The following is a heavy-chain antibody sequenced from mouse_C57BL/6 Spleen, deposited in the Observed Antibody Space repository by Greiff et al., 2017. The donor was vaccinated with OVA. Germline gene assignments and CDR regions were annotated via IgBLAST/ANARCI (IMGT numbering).Heavy chain of an antibody. CDR3: ARDSNGYAMDY. CDR1: GYTFTSYW. Sequence: QVQLQQPGAELVQPGASVKLSCKASGYTFTSYWMHWVKQRPGRGLAWIGRIDPNSGGTKYNEKCKSKATLTVDNPSSTAYMQLSSRTSEDSAVYYWARDSNGYAMDYWGQGTSVTVSS. V-gene: IGHV1-72*01. J-gene: IGHJ4*01. D-gene: IGHD2-5*01. CDR2: IDPNSGGT.